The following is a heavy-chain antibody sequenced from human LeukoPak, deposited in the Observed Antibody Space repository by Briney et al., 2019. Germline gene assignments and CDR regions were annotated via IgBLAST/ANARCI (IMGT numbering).Heavy chain of an antibody. D-gene: IGHD4-23*01. CDR2: ISSSGSTI. V-gene: IGHV3-48*04. CDR3: ARGTSLTTVVTPLYY. Sequence: KAGGSLRLSCAASGFTFSSHGMNWVRQAPGKGLEWVSYISSSGSTIYYADSVKGRFTISRDNAKNSLYLQMNSLRAEDTAVYYCARGTSLTTVVTPLYYWGQGTLVTVSS. CDR1: GFTFSSHG. J-gene: IGHJ4*02.